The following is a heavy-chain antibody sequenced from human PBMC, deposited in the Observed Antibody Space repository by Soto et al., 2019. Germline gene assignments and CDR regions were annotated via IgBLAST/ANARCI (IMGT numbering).Heavy chain of an antibody. D-gene: IGHD3-3*01. V-gene: IGHV3-23*01. CDR1: GFTSSAYG. J-gene: IGHJ6*02. CDR3: AKSNQIFGVLSDYYYYGLDV. CDR2: MSGSGNSP. Sequence: PGGSLRLSCAASGFTSSAYGMSWVRQAPGKGLEWVSSMSGSGNSPDYADSVKGRFTISRDNSQNTLFLQMNSLRAEDTAVYYCAKSNQIFGVLSDYYYYGLDVWGQGTTVTVSS.